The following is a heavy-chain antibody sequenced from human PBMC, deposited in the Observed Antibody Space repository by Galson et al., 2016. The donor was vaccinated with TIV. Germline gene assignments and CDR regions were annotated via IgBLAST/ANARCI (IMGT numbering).Heavy chain of an antibody. CDR3: ARETVFHCRTTTCYVGRVFDI. Sequence: SLRLSCAASGFTFSSSEMNWVRQAPGKGLEWISYISASGTTLNYADSVRGRFTISRDNAKNSVYLQMNSLRDEDTAVYYCARETVFHCRTTTCYVGRVFDIWGQGLVVTVSS. V-gene: IGHV3-48*03. CDR2: ISASGTTL. CDR1: GFTFSSSE. D-gene: IGHD2-2*01. J-gene: IGHJ3*02.